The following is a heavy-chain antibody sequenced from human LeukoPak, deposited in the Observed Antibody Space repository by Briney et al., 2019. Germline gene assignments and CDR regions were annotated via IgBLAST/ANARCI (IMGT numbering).Heavy chain of an antibody. V-gene: IGHV4-59*08. CDR2: IYYSGST. CDR3: ARRAYGDSPNDY. D-gene: IGHD4-17*01. J-gene: IGHJ4*02. Sequence: KPSETLSLTCTVSGGSISSYYWSWIRQPPGKGLEWIGYIYYSGSTNYNPSLKSRVTISVDTSKNQFSLKLSSVTAADTAVYYCARRAYGDSPNDYWGQGTLVTVSS. CDR1: GGSISSYY.